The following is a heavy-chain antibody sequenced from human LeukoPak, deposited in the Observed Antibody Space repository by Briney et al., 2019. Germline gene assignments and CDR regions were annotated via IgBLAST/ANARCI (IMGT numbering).Heavy chain of an antibody. CDR1: GASISSTTYY. CDR3: ARPVAGTFDV. CDR2: ICYSGST. Sequence: PSETLSHTCTVSGASISSTTYYWGWIRQPPRKGLEWIASICYSGSTYYNPSLKSRVTISVDTSKNQFSLNLSSVTAADTAVYYCARPVAGTFDVWGQGTMVTVSS. V-gene: IGHV4-39*01. J-gene: IGHJ3*01. D-gene: IGHD6-19*01.